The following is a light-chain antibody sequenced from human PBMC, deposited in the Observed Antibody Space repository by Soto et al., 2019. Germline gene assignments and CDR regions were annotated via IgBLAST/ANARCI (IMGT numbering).Light chain of an antibody. Sequence: LTHPASVSGSPGQSITISCTGTSSDVGGYNYVSWYQHHPGKAPKLIIYDVSNRPSGVSNPFSGSKSGNTASLTISGLQPEDEADYYCSSYTTSNTRQIVFGTGTKVAVL. V-gene: IGLV2-14*03. CDR2: DVS. CDR1: SSDVGGYNY. J-gene: IGLJ1*01. CDR3: SSYTTSNTRQIV.